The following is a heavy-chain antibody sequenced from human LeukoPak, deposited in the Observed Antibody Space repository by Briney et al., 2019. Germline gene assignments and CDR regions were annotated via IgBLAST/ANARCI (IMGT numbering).Heavy chain of an antibody. V-gene: IGHV3-9*01. CDR1: GFTFDDYA. Sequence: GRSLRLSCAASGFTFDDYAMHWVRQAPGKGLEWVSGISWNSGSIGYADSVKGRFTISRDNAKNSLYLQMNSLGAEDTALYYCAKAVRGVIYYGMDVWGQGTTVTVSS. D-gene: IGHD3-10*01. CDR2: ISWNSGSI. J-gene: IGHJ6*02. CDR3: AKAVRGVIYYGMDV.